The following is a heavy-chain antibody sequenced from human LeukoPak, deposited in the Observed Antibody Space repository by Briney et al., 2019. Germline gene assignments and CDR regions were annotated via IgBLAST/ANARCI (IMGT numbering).Heavy chain of an antibody. Sequence: GASLKISCKGSGYSFTSYWIGWVRQLPGKGLEWMGIIYPGDSDTRYSPSFQGQVTISADKSISTAYLQWSSLKASDTAMYYCARRYSYGRNWFDPWGQGTLVTVSS. J-gene: IGHJ5*02. D-gene: IGHD5-18*01. CDR1: GYSFTSYW. CDR3: ARRYSYGRNWFDP. V-gene: IGHV5-51*01. CDR2: IYPGDSDT.